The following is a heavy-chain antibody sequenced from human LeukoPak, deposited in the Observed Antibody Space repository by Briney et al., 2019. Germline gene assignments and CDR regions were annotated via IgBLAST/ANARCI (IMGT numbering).Heavy chain of an antibody. CDR1: GYTFTSYG. V-gene: IGHV1-18*01. Sequence: GASVKVSCKASGYTFTSYGISWVRQAPGQGLEWMGWISAYDGNTNYAQKLQGRVTMTTDTSTSTAYMELRSLRSDDTAVYYCARDIVVVPAAILGALDPWGQGTLVTVSS. J-gene: IGHJ5*02. D-gene: IGHD2-2*02. CDR2: ISAYDGNT. CDR3: ARDIVVVPAAILGALDP.